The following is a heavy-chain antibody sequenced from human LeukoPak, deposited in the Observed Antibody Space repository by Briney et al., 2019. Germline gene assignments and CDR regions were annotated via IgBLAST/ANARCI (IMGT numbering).Heavy chain of an antibody. CDR2: IYNSGST. CDR1: GGSISSYY. Sequence: SETLSLTCTVSGGSISSYYWSWIRQPAGKGLEWIGRIYNSGSTNYNPPLKSRVTMSVDTSKNQFSLKLSSVTAADTAVYYCARGGYYYDSSGYYWSDYYYGMDVWGQGTTVTVSS. J-gene: IGHJ6*02. V-gene: IGHV4-4*07. D-gene: IGHD3-22*01. CDR3: ARGGYYYDSSGYYWSDYYYGMDV.